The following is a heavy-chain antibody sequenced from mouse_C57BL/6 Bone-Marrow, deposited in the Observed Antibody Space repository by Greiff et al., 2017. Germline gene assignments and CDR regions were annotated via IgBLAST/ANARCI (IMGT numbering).Heavy chain of an antibody. V-gene: IGHV5-12*01. D-gene: IGHD1-1*01. CDR3: ARHARFYRGAMDY. J-gene: IGHJ4*01. CDR1: GFTFSDYY. Sequence: EVQLVESGGGLVQPGGSLKLSCAASGFTFSDYYMYWVRQTPEKRLEWVAYISNGGGSTYYPDTVKGRFTISRDNAKNTLYLQMSRLKSEDTAMYYCARHARFYRGAMDYWGQGTSVTVSS. CDR2: ISNGGGST.